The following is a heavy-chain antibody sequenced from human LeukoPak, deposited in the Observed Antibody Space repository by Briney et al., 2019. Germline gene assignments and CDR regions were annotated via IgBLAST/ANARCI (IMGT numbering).Heavy chain of an antibody. Sequence: AGGSLRLSCAASGFTFSSYWMTWVRQAPGKGLEWVANIKQDGSEKYYVDSVKGRFTISRDNAKNSLYLQMNSLRAEDTAVYYCARERMSSSWYEGVYFDYWGQGTLVTVSS. J-gene: IGHJ4*02. V-gene: IGHV3-7*01. CDR1: GFTFSSYW. CDR3: ARERMSSSWYEGVYFDY. D-gene: IGHD6-13*01. CDR2: IKQDGSEK.